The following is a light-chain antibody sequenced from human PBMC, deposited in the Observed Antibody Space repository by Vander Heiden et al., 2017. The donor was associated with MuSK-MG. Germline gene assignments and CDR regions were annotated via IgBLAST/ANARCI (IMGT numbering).Light chain of an antibody. CDR3: AAWDDSLNGPI. V-gene: IGLV1-44*01. CDR1: SSNIGRNT. J-gene: IGLJ2*01. Sequence: QSVLTQPPSASGTPGQRVTTSCSGSSSNIGRNTVNWYLHLPGTAPKLLIYSNNQRPSGVPDRFSGSKSGTSASLAISGLQSEDEADYYCAAWDDSLNGPIFGGGTKLTVL. CDR2: SNN.